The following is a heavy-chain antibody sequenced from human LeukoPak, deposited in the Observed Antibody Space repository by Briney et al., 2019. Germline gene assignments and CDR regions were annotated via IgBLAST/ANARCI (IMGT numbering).Heavy chain of an antibody. D-gene: IGHD5-12*01. V-gene: IGHV3-23*01. Sequence: GGSLRLSCAASGITVNVYSMNWVRQAPGKGLEWVSLFSASVSEPYYADSVKGRFTMSRDISKNTVHLQMSSLGADDTAVYYCATGGGGYDYRFAHWGQGTLVTVAS. J-gene: IGHJ4*02. CDR1: GITVNVYS. CDR2: FSASVSEP. CDR3: ATGGGGYDYRFAH.